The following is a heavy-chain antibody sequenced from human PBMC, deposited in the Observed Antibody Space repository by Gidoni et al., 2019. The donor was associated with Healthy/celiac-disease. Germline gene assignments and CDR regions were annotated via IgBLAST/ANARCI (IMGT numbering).Heavy chain of an antibody. Sequence: QVQLQESGPGLVKPSETLSLTCTVSGGSISSYYWSWLRQPPGKGLEWIGYIYYSGSTNYNPSLKSRVTISVDTSKNQFALKLSSVTAADTAVYYCARDITGTTGWYFDLWGRGTLVTVSS. CDR1: GGSISSYY. CDR3: ARDITGTTGWYFDL. CDR2: IYYSGST. J-gene: IGHJ2*01. V-gene: IGHV4-59*01. D-gene: IGHD1-7*01.